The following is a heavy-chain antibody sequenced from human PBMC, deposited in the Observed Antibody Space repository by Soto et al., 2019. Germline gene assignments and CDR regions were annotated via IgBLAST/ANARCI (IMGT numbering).Heavy chain of an antibody. V-gene: IGHV3-7*01. J-gene: IGHJ4*02. CDR1: GFTFSSYW. D-gene: IGHD5-12*01. Sequence: GWSLRLSCAASGFTFSSYWMSWVRQAPGKGLEWVANIKQDGSEKYYVDSVKGRFTISRDNAKNSLYLQMNSLRAEDTAVYYCATEEYSGYASIDYWGQGTLVTVSS. CDR2: IKQDGSEK. CDR3: ATEEYSGYASIDY.